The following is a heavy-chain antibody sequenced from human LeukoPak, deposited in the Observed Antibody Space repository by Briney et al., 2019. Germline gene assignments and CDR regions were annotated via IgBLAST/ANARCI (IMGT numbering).Heavy chain of an antibody. Sequence: QTGGSLRLSCAASGFTFSSYGMHWVRQAPGKGLEWVAVISYDGSNKYYADSVKGRFTISRDNSKNTLYLQMNSLRAEDTAVYYCAHISSGSSPFDYWGQGTLVTVSS. CDR3: AHISSGSSPFDY. D-gene: IGHD6-13*01. CDR1: GFTFSSYG. CDR2: ISYDGSNK. V-gene: IGHV3-30*03. J-gene: IGHJ4*02.